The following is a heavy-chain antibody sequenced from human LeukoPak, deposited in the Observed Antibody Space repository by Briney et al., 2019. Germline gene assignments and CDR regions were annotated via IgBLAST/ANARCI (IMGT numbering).Heavy chain of an antibody. V-gene: IGHV4-61*02. Sequence: PSETLSLTCTVSGGSISSGSYYWSWIWQPAGKGLEWIGRIYTSGSTNYNPSLKSRVTISVDTSKNQFSLKLSSVTAADTAVYYCARDDRYGDFHLVWGKGTTVTVSS. D-gene: IGHD4-17*01. CDR3: ARDDRYGDFHLV. CDR1: GGSISSGSYY. CDR2: IYTSGST. J-gene: IGHJ6*04.